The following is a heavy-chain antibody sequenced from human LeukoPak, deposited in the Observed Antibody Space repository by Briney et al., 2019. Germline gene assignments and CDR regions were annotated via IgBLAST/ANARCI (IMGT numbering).Heavy chain of an antibody. CDR3: AKVTHGWYYFDY. CDR2: ISAYNGNT. Sequence: WASVKVSCKASGYTFTSYYMHWVRQAPGQGLGWMGWISAYNGNTNYAQKLQGRVTMTTDTSTSTAYMELRSLRSDDTAVYYCAKVTHGWYYFDYWGQGTLVTVSS. D-gene: IGHD6-19*01. CDR1: GYTFTSYY. V-gene: IGHV1-18*04. J-gene: IGHJ4*02.